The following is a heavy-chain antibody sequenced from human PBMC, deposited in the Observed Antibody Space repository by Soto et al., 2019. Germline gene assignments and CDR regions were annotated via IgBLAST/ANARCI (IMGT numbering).Heavy chain of an antibody. J-gene: IGHJ3*02. D-gene: IGHD6-19*01. Sequence: EVQLLESGGNLVQPGGSLRLSCVASGFTFSSYVVTWVRQAPGKGLEWVSTIGSRGDTHDTHYADSVKGRFTISRDNSKNTLYLQVNNLGVDDTAVYFCAREGFSSGLAGSFDIWGRGTMVTVSS. CDR2: IGSRGDTHDT. V-gene: IGHV3-23*01. CDR1: GFTFSSYV. CDR3: AREGFSSGLAGSFDI.